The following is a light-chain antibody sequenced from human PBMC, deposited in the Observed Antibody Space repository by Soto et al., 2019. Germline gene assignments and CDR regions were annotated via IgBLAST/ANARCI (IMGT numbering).Light chain of an antibody. J-gene: IGLJ1*01. CDR1: SSDIGGFYH. V-gene: IGLV2-14*03. CDR3: SSYTSSSSYV. CDR2: DVS. Sequence: QSVLTQPDSVSDSPGQSITISCIGTSSDIGGFYHVSWHQQHPGKAPKLIIYDVSNRPSGVSNRFSGSKTGNTASLIISGLQAEDEADYYCSSYTSSSSYVFGSGTKVTVL.